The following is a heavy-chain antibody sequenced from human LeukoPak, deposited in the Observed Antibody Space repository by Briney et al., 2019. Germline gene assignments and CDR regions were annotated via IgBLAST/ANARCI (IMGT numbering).Heavy chain of an antibody. J-gene: IGHJ4*02. CDR2: IIGGAGST. V-gene: IGHV3-23*01. CDR3: THGSMYQLDY. D-gene: IGHD2-2*01. CDR1: GFSFSSHG. Sequence: GGSLRLSCAASGFSFSSHGMSWVRQAPGKGLEWVSGIIGGAGSTYYADSVKGRFTISRDNSKNTLYLQMNSLRAEDTAVYYCTHGSMYQLDYWGQGTLVTVSS.